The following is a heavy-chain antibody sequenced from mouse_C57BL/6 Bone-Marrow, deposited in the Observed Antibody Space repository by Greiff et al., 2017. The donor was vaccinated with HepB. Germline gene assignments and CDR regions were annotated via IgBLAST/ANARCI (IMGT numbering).Heavy chain of an antibody. D-gene: IGHD1-1*01. V-gene: IGHV1-55*01. Sequence: VQLQQPGAELVKPGASVKMSCKASGYTFTSYWITWVKQRPGQGLEWIGDIYPGSGSTNYNEKFKSKATLTVDTSSSTAYMQLSSLTSEDSAVYYCASDEFITTVVVYYFDYWGQGTTLTVSS. CDR1: GYTFTSYW. CDR2: IYPGSGST. J-gene: IGHJ2*01. CDR3: ASDEFITTVVVYYFDY.